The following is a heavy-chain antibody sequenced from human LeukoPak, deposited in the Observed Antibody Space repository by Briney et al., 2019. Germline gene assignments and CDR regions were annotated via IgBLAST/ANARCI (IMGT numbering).Heavy chain of an antibody. Sequence: PGGSLRLSCAASGFTVSSNYMSWVRQAPGKGLEWVSVIYSGGSTYYADSVKGRFTISRDNSKNTLYLQMNSLRAEDTAVYYCARDHNPVRDAFDIWGQGTMVTVSS. CDR3: ARDHNPVRDAFDI. CDR1: GFTVSSNY. J-gene: IGHJ3*02. V-gene: IGHV3-53*01. D-gene: IGHD1-1*01. CDR2: IYSGGST.